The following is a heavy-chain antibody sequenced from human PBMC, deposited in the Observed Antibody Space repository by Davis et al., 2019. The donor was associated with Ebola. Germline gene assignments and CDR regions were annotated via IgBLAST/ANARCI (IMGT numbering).Heavy chain of an antibody. Sequence: GESLKISCKGSGYSFTSYWISWVRQMPGKGLECMGIIFPGDSDTRYSPSFQGQVTISADKSISTAYLQWSSLKASDTAMYYCARGTDGYNPGGYFDSWGRGTLVTVSS. CDR2: IFPGDSDT. CDR3: ARGTDGYNPGGYFDS. V-gene: IGHV5-51*01. J-gene: IGHJ4*02. D-gene: IGHD5-24*01. CDR1: GYSFTSYW.